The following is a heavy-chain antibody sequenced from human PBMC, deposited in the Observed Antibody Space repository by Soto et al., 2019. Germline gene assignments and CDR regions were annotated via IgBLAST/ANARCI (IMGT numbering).Heavy chain of an antibody. D-gene: IGHD6-19*01. CDR3: ARSVAVPGAHIDY. J-gene: IGHJ4*02. V-gene: IGHV4-59*01. Sequence: SETLSLTCSVSGGSISGSYWSWIRQSPGKGLEWLGYVYYTGSTNYSPSLRSRVSISIDTSKNEFSLRLGSVTAADTAVYFCARSVAVPGAHIDYWGQGTQVTVSS. CDR2: VYYTGST. CDR1: GGSISGSY.